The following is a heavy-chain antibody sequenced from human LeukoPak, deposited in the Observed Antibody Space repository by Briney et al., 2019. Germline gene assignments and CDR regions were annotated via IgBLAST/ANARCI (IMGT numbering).Heavy chain of an antibody. Sequence: GGCLRLSCAASGFTFNTYAMSWVRQAPGKGLEWVSGIRASGITTEYADSVKGRFTISRDNSKNTLYLQMYSLRAEDTAVYYCAKILSGTYSFDLWGQGTLVTVSS. CDR3: AKILSGTYSFDL. CDR1: GFTFNTYA. CDR2: IRASGITT. J-gene: IGHJ4*02. V-gene: IGHV3-23*01. D-gene: IGHD1-26*01.